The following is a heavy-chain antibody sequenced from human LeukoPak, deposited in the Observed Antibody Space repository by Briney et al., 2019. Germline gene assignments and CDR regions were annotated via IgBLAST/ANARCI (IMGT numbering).Heavy chain of an antibody. CDR2: INPDGSVT. J-gene: IGHJ4*02. CDR1: EFYW. Sequence: GGSLRLSCAASEFYWMHWVRQAPGKGLVWVSRINPDGSVTSYADPVKGRFTISRDNSKNTLYLQMNSLRAEDTAVYYCAKGQDSSWYEGVFDYWGRGTLVTVSS. D-gene: IGHD6-13*01. V-gene: IGHV3-74*01. CDR3: AKGQDSSWYEGVFDY.